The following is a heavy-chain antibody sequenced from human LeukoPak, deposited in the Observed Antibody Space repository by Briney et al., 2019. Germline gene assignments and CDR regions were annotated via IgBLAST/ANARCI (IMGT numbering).Heavy chain of an antibody. D-gene: IGHD3-10*01. CDR3: ASFHVLLWSPWLN. V-gene: IGHV4-39*07. J-gene: IGHJ4*02. CDR1: GGSISSSSYY. Sequence: PSETLSLTCTVSGGSISSSSYYWGWIRQPPGKGLEWIGSIYYSGSTYYNPSLKSRVTISVDTSKNQFSLKLSSVTAADTAVYYCASFHVLLWSPWLNWGQGTLVTVSS. CDR2: IYYSGST.